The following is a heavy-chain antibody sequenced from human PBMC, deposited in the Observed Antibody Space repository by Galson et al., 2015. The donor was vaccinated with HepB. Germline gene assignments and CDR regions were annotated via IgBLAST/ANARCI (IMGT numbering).Heavy chain of an antibody. CDR3: ASYSSSWYDFDY. V-gene: IGHV1-46*01. CDR1: GYTFTSYY. D-gene: IGHD6-13*01. J-gene: IGHJ4*02. CDR2: INPSGGST. Sequence: SVKVSCKASGYTFTSYYMHWVRQAPGQGLEWMGIINPSGGSTSYAQKFQGRVTMTRDTSTSTVYMELSSLRSEDTAVYYCASYSSSWYDFDYWGQGTLVTVSS.